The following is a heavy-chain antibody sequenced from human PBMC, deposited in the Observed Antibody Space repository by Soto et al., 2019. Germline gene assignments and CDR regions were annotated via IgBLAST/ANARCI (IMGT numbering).Heavy chain of an antibody. CDR1: GFSFRDSW. J-gene: IGHJ6*02. CDR3: ASLGRHG. D-gene: IGHD3-16*01. CDR2: INQYGSEK. V-gene: IGHV3-7*01. Sequence: GGSLRLSCAASGFSFRDSWIDWVRQAPGKGPEWVANINQYGSEKNYVDSVKGRFTISRDNAKNSLYLQMNSLRVEDTAVYYCASLGRHGWGQGTTVTVSS.